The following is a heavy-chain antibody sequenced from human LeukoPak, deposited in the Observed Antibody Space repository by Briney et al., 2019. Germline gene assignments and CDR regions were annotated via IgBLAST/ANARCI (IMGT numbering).Heavy chain of an antibody. J-gene: IGHJ5*02. D-gene: IGHD3-10*01. CDR1: GGSISSRSYY. Sequence: SETLSLTCTVSGGSISSRSYYWGWIRQPPGKGLEWIGSIYYSGSTYYNPSLKSRVTISEDTSKNQFSLKLNSVTAADTAVYYCARHAYGSGSPNWFDPWGQGALVTVSS. V-gene: IGHV4-39*01. CDR3: ARHAYGSGSPNWFDP. CDR2: IYYSGST.